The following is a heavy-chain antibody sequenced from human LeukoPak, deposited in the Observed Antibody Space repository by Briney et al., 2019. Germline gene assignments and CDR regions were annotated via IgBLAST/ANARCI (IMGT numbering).Heavy chain of an antibody. CDR3: AKDNYYYYYMDV. CDR2: INWNGGST. V-gene: IGHV3-20*04. J-gene: IGHJ6*03. Sequence: PGGSLRLSCAASGFTFNDYGMTWVRQAPGKGLEWVSGINWNGGSTGYADSVKGRFTISRDNAKNSLYLQMNSLRVEDTAVYYCAKDNYYYYYMDVWGKGTTVTISS. CDR1: GFTFNDYG.